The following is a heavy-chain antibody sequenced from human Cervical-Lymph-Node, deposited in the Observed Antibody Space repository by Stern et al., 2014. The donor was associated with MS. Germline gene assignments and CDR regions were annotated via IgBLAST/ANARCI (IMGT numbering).Heavy chain of an antibody. V-gene: IGHV2-5*02. CDR1: GFSLSTSGVG. CDR3: AHSTRILYDILTGDPTVFDY. J-gene: IGHJ4*02. D-gene: IGHD3-9*01. Sequence: QVTLKESGPTLVKPTQTLTLTCTFSGFSLSTSGVGVGWIRQPPGKALEWLALIYLDDDKRYSPSLKSRLTITKDTSKNQVVLTMTNMDPVDTATYYCAHSTRILYDILTGDPTVFDYWGQGTLVTVSS. CDR2: IYLDDDK.